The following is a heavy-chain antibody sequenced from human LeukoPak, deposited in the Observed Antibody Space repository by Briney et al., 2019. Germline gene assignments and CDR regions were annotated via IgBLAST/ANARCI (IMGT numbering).Heavy chain of an antibody. J-gene: IGHJ4*02. CDR1: GYTFTGYS. CDR2: INPNSGGT. D-gene: IGHD6-13*01. Sequence: SVKLSCKASGYTFTGYSMHWVRHAPGQGLEWMGWINPNSGGTNYAQQFQGWVTMTRDTSISTAYMELSRLRSDDTAAYYCAREIPAAGAFDYWGQGTLVTVSS. CDR3: AREIPAAGAFDY. V-gene: IGHV1-2*04.